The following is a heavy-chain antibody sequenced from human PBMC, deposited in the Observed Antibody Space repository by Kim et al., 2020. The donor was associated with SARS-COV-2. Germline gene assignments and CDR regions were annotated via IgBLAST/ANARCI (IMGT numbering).Heavy chain of an antibody. CDR3: GRGQWSQSVVDY. J-gene: IGHJ4*02. Sequence: ASVKVSCTASGYSFTSYGITWVRQAPGQGLEWMGWISTYDGNPKYAQNLQDRVTMTADTSTATAYMELRSLRSDDTAVYYCGRGQWSQSVVDYWGQGTLV. CDR1: GYSFTSYG. D-gene: IGHD6-19*01. CDR2: ISTYDGNP. V-gene: IGHV1-18*01.